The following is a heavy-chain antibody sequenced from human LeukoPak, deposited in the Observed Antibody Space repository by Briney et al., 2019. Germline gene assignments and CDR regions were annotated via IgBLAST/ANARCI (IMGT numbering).Heavy chain of an antibody. CDR2: ISGSGGST. V-gene: IGHV3-23*01. CDR1: GFTFTGYA. J-gene: IGHJ4*02. Sequence: GGSLRLSCAASGFTFTGYAMSWVRQAPGKGLEWVSAISGSGGSTYYADSVKGRFTISRDNSKNTLYLQMNSLRAEDTAIYYCAKQSPTMIVVVITSYYFDYWGQGTLVTVS. CDR3: AKQSPTMIVVVITSYYFDY. D-gene: IGHD3-22*01.